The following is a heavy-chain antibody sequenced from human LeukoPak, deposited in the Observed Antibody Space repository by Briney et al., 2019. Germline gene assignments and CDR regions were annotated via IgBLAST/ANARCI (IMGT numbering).Heavy chain of an antibody. CDR3: AKNLAYYYDSSGYKTFDY. CDR2: ISGSGGST. D-gene: IGHD3-22*01. CDR1: GFTFSSYA. Sequence: GGSPRLSCAASGFTFSSYAMSWVRQAPGKGLEWVSAISGSGGSTYYADSVKGRFTISRDNSKNTLYLQMNSLRAEDTAVYYCAKNLAYYYDSSGYKTFDYWGQGTLVTVSS. V-gene: IGHV3-23*01. J-gene: IGHJ4*02.